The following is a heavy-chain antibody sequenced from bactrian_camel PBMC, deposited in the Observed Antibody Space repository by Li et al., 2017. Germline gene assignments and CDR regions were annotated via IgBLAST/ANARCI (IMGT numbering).Heavy chain of an antibody. J-gene: IGHJ4*01. CDR2: IYTEGDTP. Sequence: HVQLVESGGGSVQAGGSLRLSCRSSRFDDWDCKGWYRQAPGKKSERVAAIYTEGDTPIYADSVKGRFTISKDNNKYTLYLQMDNLKPEDTAMYYCAADLVCANGLVLLAKEYTFWGQGTQVTVS. CDR3: AADLVCANGLVLLAKEYTF. D-gene: IGHD1*01. CDR1: RFDDWDC. V-gene: IGHV3S54*01.